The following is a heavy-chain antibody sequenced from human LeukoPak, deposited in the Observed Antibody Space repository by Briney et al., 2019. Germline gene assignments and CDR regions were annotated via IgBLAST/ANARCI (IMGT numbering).Heavy chain of an antibody. V-gene: IGHV3-30*02. J-gene: IGHJ4*02. CDR1: GFTFSSYG. CDR3: AKVDYYDILTGYIDY. CDR2: IRYDGSNK. Sequence: GGSLRLSCAASGFTFSSYGMHWVRQAPGKGLEWVAFIRYDGSNKYYADSVKGRFTISRDNSKNTLYLQMNSLRAEDTAVYYCAKVDYYDILTGYIDYWGQGTLVIVSS. D-gene: IGHD3-9*01.